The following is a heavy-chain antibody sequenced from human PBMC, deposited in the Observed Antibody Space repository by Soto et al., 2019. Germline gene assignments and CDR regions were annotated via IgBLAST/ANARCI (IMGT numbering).Heavy chain of an antibody. CDR3: AKGNSWSPALVLDI. J-gene: IGHJ3*02. CDR1: GFTFSSYA. V-gene: IGHV3-23*01. Sequence: EVQLLESGGGLVQPGGSLRLSCAASGFTFSSYAMNWVRQAPGKGLEWVSAISGSGGSTYYADSVKGRFTIARDSSKNTLYLQMNSLRAEDTAVYYCAKGNSWSPALVLDIWGQGTMVTVSS. D-gene: IGHD1-7*01. CDR2: ISGSGGST.